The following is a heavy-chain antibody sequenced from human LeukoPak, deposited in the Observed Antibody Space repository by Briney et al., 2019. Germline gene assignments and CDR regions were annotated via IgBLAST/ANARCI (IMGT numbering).Heavy chain of an antibody. J-gene: IGHJ4*02. CDR2: ISSSSSYI. CDR3: ARASRYFDWLLSHFDY. Sequence: GGSLRLSCAASGFTFSSYSMNWVRQAPGKGLEWVSSISSSSSYIYYADSVKGRFTISRDNAKNSLYLQMNSLRAEDTAVYYCARASRYFDWLLSHFDYWGQGTLVTVSS. V-gene: IGHV3-21*01. CDR1: GFTFSSYS. D-gene: IGHD3-9*01.